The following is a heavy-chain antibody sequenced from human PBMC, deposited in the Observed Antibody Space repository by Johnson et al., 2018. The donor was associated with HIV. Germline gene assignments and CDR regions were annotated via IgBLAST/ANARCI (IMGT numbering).Heavy chain of an antibody. J-gene: IGHJ3*02. CDR3: ASTSPPGLLAFQDAFDI. CDR2: IWYDGSNI. CDR1: GFTFSSYA. V-gene: IGHV3-30*04. D-gene: IGHD2-15*01. Sequence: VQLVESGGGLVQPGGSLRLSCAASGFTFSSYAMHWVRQAPGKGLEWVAVIWYDGSNIYYADSVKGRFTISRDNAKNSLYMQMNSLRAEDTAVYYCASTSPPGLLAFQDAFDIWGQGTMVTVSS.